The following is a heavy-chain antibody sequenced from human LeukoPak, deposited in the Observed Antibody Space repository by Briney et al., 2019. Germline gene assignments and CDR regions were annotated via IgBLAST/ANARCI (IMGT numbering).Heavy chain of an antibody. CDR3: AKSGRRGYCSGGSRCSGNYFDY. V-gene: IGHV3-23*01. D-gene: IGHD2-15*01. J-gene: IGHJ4*02. CDR1: GFTFSSYA. Sequence: GGYLRLSCAASGFTFSSYAMSWVRQAPGKGLEWVSAISGSGGNTYYADSVKGRFTISRDNSKNTLYLQMNSLRAEDTAVYYCAKSGRRGYCSGGSRCSGNYFDYWGQGTLVTVSS. CDR2: ISGSGGNT.